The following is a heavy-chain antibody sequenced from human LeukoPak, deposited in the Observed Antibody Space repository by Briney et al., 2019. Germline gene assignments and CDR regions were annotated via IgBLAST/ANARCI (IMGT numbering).Heavy chain of an antibody. CDR3: ASSSSWYGYYYYYGMDV. D-gene: IGHD6-13*01. V-gene: IGHV3-23*01. CDR2: ISGSGGST. Sequence: PGGSLRLSCAASGFTFSDYYMSWIRQAPGKGLEWVSAISGSGGSTYYADSVKGRFTISRDNSKNTLYLQMNSLRAEDTAVYYCASSSSWYGYYYYYGMDVWGQGTTVTVSS. J-gene: IGHJ6*02. CDR1: GFTFSDYY.